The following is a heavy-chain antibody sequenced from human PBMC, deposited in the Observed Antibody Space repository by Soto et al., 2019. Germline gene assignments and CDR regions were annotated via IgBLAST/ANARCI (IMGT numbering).Heavy chain of an antibody. Sequence: QVQLQQWGAGLLKPSETLSLTCAVYGGSFSGYYWSWIRQPPGKGLEWIGEINHSGSTNYNPSLNSRVTISVDTSKNQFSLKLRSVTAADTAVYYCARGPDTVTTALGYYYYMDVWGKGTTVTVSS. CDR1: GGSFSGYY. D-gene: IGHD4-17*01. J-gene: IGHJ6*03. CDR3: ARGPDTVTTALGYYYYMDV. CDR2: INHSGST. V-gene: IGHV4-34*01.